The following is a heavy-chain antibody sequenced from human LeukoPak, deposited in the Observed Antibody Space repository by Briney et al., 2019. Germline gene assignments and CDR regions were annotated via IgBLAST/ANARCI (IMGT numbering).Heavy chain of an antibody. CDR2: IYPGDSDT. D-gene: IGHD2-2*01. CDR3: ARQGARYCSSTSCFGDP. Sequence: GESLKISCKGSGYSFTSYWIGWVRQMPRKGLEWMGIIYPGDSDTRYSPSFQGQVTISADKSISTAYLQWSSLKASDTAMYYCARQGARYCSSTSCFGDPWGQGTLVTVSS. V-gene: IGHV5-51*01. J-gene: IGHJ5*02. CDR1: GYSFTSYW.